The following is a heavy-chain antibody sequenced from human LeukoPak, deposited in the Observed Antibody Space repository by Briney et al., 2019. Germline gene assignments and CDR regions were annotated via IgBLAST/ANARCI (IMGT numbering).Heavy chain of an antibody. CDR3: AGGQGFLIDY. CDR1: GFTFSNYW. Sequence: GGSLRLSCAVSGFTFSNYWMNWVRQAPGKGLEWVANIKQDGSAKYYVDSVKVRLTISRDNAKSLLYLQMNSLRAEDTAVYYCAGGQGFLIDYWGQGTLVTVSS. CDR2: IKQDGSAK. D-gene: IGHD3-3*01. V-gene: IGHV3-7*01. J-gene: IGHJ4*02.